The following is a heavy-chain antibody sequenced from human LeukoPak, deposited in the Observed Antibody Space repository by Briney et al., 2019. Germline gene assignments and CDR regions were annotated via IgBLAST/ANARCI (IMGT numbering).Heavy chain of an antibody. CDR3: ANSQNSRDVPLDAFDI. CDR2: ISGSGGST. Sequence: GGSLRLSCAASGFTFSSYAMSWVRQAPGKGLEWVSAISGSGGSTYYADSAKGRFTISRDNSKNTLYLQMNSLRAEDTAVYYCANSQNSRDVPLDAFDIWGQGTMVTVSS. J-gene: IGHJ3*02. CDR1: GFTFSSYA. V-gene: IGHV3-23*01. D-gene: IGHD5-24*01.